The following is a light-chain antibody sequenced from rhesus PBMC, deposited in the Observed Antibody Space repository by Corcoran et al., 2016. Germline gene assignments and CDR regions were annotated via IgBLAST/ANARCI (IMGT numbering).Light chain of an antibody. CDR3: QQHNSYPPT. Sequence: DIQMTQSPSSLSASVGDRVTITCQASQGISNWLAWYQQKPGKAPKLLIYAASSLQSGVPSSFSGSGSRTEFTLTISSLQPEDFATYYCQQHNSYPPTFGQGTKVEIK. V-gene: IGKV1-33*02. J-gene: IGKJ1*01. CDR2: AAS. CDR1: QGISNW.